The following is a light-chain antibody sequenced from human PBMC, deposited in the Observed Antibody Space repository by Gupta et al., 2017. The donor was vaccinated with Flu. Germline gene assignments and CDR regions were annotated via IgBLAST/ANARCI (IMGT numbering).Light chain of an antibody. J-gene: IGLJ3*02. CDR1: SKNGGNQG. Sequence: NSKNGGNQGATWLQHHQGHPPKLLSSRNNNRPSGISERFSASRSGNTASLTITGLQPEDEADYYCSAWDSSLSAWVFGGGTKLTVL. V-gene: IGLV10-54*04. CDR3: SAWDSSLSAWV. CDR2: RNN.